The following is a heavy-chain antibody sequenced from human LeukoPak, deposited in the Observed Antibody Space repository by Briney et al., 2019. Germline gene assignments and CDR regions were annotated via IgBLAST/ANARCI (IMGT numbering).Heavy chain of an antibody. V-gene: IGHV3-21*01. Sequence: PGGSLRLSCAASGFTFSSYWMHWVRQAPGKGLEWVSSISSSSSYIYYADSVKGRFTISRDNAKNSLYLQMNSLRAEDTAVYYCARIDSSGNHWGQGTLVTVSS. CDR1: GFTFSSYW. CDR3: ARIDSSGNH. CDR2: ISSSSSYI. J-gene: IGHJ4*02. D-gene: IGHD3-22*01.